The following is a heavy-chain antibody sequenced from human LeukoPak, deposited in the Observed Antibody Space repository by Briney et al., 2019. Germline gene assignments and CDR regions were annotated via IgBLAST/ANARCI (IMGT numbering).Heavy chain of an antibody. J-gene: IGHJ3*02. D-gene: IGHD6-13*01. Sequence: SETLSLTCTVSGGSISSGDYYWSWIRQPPGKGLEWIGYIYYSGSTYYNPSLRSRVTISVDTSKNQFSLKLSSVTAADTAVYYCARDHIAAAGISDAFDIWGQGTMVTVSS. CDR3: ARDHIAAAGISDAFDI. CDR1: GGSISSGDYY. V-gene: IGHV4-30-4*08. CDR2: IYYSGST.